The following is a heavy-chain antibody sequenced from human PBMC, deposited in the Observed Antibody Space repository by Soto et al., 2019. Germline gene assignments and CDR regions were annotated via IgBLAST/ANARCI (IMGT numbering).Heavy chain of an antibody. V-gene: IGHV1-2*04. CDR2: INPNSGGT. Sequence: ASVEVSCKASGYTFTGYYMHWVRQAPGQGLEWMGWINPNSGGTNYAQKFQGWVTMTRDTSISTAYMELSRLRSDDTAVYYCARGGVVVAATPHNWFDPWGQGTLVTVSS. CDR1: GYTFTGYY. CDR3: ARGGVVVAATPHNWFDP. J-gene: IGHJ5*02. D-gene: IGHD2-15*01.